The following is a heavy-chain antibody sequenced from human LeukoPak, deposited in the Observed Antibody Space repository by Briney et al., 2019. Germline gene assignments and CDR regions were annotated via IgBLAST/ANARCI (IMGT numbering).Heavy chain of an antibody. Sequence: KPSETLSLTCAVSGYSISSGYYWGWIRQPPGKGLEWIGSIYHSGSTYYNPSLKSRVTISVDTSKNQFSLKLSSVTAADTAAYYCARRPSYYDFWSGYLRDYYYYMDVWGKGTTVTVSS. V-gene: IGHV4-38-2*01. CDR2: IYHSGST. CDR3: ARRPSYYDFWSGYLRDYYYYMDV. J-gene: IGHJ6*03. D-gene: IGHD3-3*01. CDR1: GYSISSGYY.